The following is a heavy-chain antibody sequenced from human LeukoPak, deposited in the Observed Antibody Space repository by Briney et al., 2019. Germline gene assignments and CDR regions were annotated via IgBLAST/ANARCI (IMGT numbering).Heavy chain of an antibody. CDR1: GYTFTGYY. CDR2: INPNSGGT. J-gene: IGHJ4*02. V-gene: IGHV1-2*02. D-gene: IGHD5-18*01. CDR3: ARGLVDTAMVSSYFDY. Sequence: ASVKVSCKASGYTFTGYYMHWVRQAPGQGLEWMGWINPNSGGTNYAQKFRGRVTMTRDTSISTAYMELGRLRSDDTAVYYCARGLVDTAMVSSYFDYWGQGTLVTVSS.